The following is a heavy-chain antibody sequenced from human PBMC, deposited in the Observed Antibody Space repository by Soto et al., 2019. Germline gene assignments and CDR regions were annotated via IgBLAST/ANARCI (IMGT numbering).Heavy chain of an antibody. CDR1: GGSISSYY. D-gene: IGHD3-3*01. V-gene: IGHV4-59*01. Sequence: PSETLSLTCTVSGGSISSYYWSWIQQPPGKGLEWIGYIYYSGSTNYNPSLKSRDTISVDTSKNQFSLKLSSVTAADTAVYYCARGGNAYYDFWSGYYSNWFDPWGQGTLVTVSS. CDR2: IYYSGST. J-gene: IGHJ5*02. CDR3: ARGGNAYYDFWSGYYSNWFDP.